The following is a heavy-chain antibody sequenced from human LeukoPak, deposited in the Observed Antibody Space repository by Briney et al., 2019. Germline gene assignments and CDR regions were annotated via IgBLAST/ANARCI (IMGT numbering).Heavy chain of an antibody. CDR2: INHSGST. D-gene: IGHD3-22*01. Sequence: SETLSLTCAVYGGSLSGYYWSWIRQPPGKGLEWIGEINHSGSTNYNPSLKSRVTISVDTSKNQFSLKLSSVTAADTAVYYCARGRLYYYDSRDFDYWGQGTLVTVSS. CDR3: ARGRLYYYDSRDFDY. V-gene: IGHV4-34*01. CDR1: GGSLSGYY. J-gene: IGHJ4*02.